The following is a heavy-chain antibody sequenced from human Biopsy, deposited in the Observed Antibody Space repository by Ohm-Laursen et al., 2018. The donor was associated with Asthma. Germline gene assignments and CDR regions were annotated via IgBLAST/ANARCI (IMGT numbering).Heavy chain of an antibody. Sequence: ASVKVSCKASGYNFISFAIHWVRQAPGQRLEWMGWVNTGNGDTKYSQKFQGRVTISRDTSASTAYMDLSSLRSEDTAVYYCARTYYDFLTGQVNDAFAMWGQGTMVTVSS. CDR1: GYNFISFA. CDR3: ARTYYDFLTGQVNDAFAM. J-gene: IGHJ3*02. V-gene: IGHV1-3*04. CDR2: VNTGNGDT. D-gene: IGHD3-9*01.